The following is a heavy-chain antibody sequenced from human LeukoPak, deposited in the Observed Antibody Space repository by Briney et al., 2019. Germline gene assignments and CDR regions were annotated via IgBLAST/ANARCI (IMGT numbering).Heavy chain of an antibody. J-gene: IGHJ5*02. V-gene: IGHV4-59*01. Sequence: SETLSLTCTVSGGSISSYYWSWIRQPPRKGLEWIGYIYYSGSTNYNPSLKSRVTISVDTSKNQFSLKLSSVTAADTAVYYCARVGRTGFDPWGQGTLVTVSS. D-gene: IGHD1-26*01. CDR1: GGSISSYY. CDR2: IYYSGST. CDR3: ARVGRTGFDP.